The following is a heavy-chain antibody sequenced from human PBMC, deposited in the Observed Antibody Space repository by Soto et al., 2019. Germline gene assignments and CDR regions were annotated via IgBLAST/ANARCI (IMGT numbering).Heavy chain of an antibody. CDR1: GGSFSGYY. CDR3: ASREMRYCSGGSCYSFDY. D-gene: IGHD2-15*01. Sequence: QVQLQQWGAGLLKPSETLSLTCAVYGGSFSGYYWSWIRQPPGKGLEWIGEINHSGSTNYNPSLKSRVTISVDTSKNQVSLKLSSVTAADTAVYYCASREMRYCSGGSCYSFDYWGQGTLVTVSS. CDR2: INHSGST. V-gene: IGHV4-34*01. J-gene: IGHJ4*02.